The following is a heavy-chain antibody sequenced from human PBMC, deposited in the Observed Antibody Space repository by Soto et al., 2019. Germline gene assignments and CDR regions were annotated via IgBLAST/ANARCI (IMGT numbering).Heavy chain of an antibody. CDR2: ISGSGGST. CDR1: GFTFSSYA. V-gene: IGHV3-23*01. J-gene: IGHJ4*02. CDR3: GKDLLGVAEGWSVPFDY. Sequence: EVQLLESGGGLVQPGGSLRLSCAASGFTFSSYAMSWVRQAPGKGLEWVSAISGSGGSTYYADSVKGRFTISRDNSKNTLYLQMNSLRAEDTAVYYCGKDLLGVAEGWSVPFDYWGQGTLVTVSS. D-gene: IGHD3-16*01.